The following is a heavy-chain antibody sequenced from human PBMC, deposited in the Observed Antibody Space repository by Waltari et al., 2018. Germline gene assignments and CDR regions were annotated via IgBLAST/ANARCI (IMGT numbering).Heavy chain of an antibody. CDR1: GGTFSSYA. Sequence: QVQLVQSGAEVKKPGSSVKVSCKASGGTFSSYAISWVRQAHGQGLEWMGGIIPIFGTANYAQKFQGRVTITTDESTSTAYMELSSLRSEDTAVYYCARPSSAAGTYYYYYMDVWGKGTTVTVSS. V-gene: IGHV1-69*05. D-gene: IGHD6-13*01. CDR2: IIPIFGTA. CDR3: ARPSSAAGTYYYYYMDV. J-gene: IGHJ6*03.